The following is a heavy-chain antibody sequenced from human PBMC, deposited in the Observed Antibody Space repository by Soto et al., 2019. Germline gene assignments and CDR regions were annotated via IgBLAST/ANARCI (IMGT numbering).Heavy chain of an antibody. Sequence: SETLSLTCTVSGGSISSRGYYWGWIRQPPGKGLEWIGTIYYSGSTYYNPSLKSRVTISVDTSKNQFSLKLSSVTAADTAVYYCARDYHDRSTYPFDSWGQGALVTVSS. D-gene: IGHD3-22*01. CDR3: ARDYHDRSTYPFDS. V-gene: IGHV4-39*02. CDR1: GGSISSRGYY. CDR2: IYYSGST. J-gene: IGHJ5*01.